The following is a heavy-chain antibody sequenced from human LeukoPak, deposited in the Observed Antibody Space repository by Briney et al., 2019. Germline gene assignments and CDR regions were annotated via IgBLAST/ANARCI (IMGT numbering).Heavy chain of an antibody. D-gene: IGHD3-22*01. J-gene: IGHJ4*02. CDR2: ISSSSSYI. CDR1: VFTFSSYS. CDR3: AKERYDNTGYYDY. Sequence: GGSLRLSCAASVFTFSSYSMNWVRQAPGKGLEWVSSISSSSSYIYYADSVKGRFTISRDNSKNTLYLQMNSLRAEDTAVYYCAKERYDNTGYYDYWGQGTLVTVSS. V-gene: IGHV3-21*04.